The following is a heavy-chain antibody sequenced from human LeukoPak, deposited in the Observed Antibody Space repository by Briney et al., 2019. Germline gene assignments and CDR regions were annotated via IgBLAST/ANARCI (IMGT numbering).Heavy chain of an antibody. V-gene: IGHV3-9*01. Sequence: GRSLRLSCAASGFTFDDYAMHWVRQAPGKGLEWVSGISWNSGSIGYADSVKGRFTISRDNAKNSLYLQMNSLRAEDTALYYCAKDAAPYYYDSSGYLQTPNYFDYWGQGTLVTVSS. J-gene: IGHJ4*02. CDR2: ISWNSGSI. CDR3: AKDAAPYYYDSSGYLQTPNYFDY. D-gene: IGHD3-22*01. CDR1: GFTFDDYA.